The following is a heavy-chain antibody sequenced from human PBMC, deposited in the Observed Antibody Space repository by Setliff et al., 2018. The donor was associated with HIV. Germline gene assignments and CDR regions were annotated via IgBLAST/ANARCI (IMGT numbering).Heavy chain of an antibody. CDR3: AKDRVPDGLWAIDY. Sequence: GGSLRLSCAGSGFNFGGYSMSWVRQAPGKGLEWVSSIYGGGGTTFYADSVKGRFTISRDNSNNALYLQMNSLRVEDTGTYYCAKDRVPDGLWAIDYWGQGATVTVPQ. CDR2: IYGGGGTT. V-gene: IGHV3-23*01. D-gene: IGHD3-16*01. CDR1: GFNFGGYS. J-gene: IGHJ4*02.